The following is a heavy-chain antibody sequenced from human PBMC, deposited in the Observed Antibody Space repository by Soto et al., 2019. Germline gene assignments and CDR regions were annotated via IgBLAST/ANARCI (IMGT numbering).Heavy chain of an antibody. J-gene: IGHJ3*02. Sequence: SETLSLTCTVSGGSVSSGSYYWSWIRQPPGKGLEWIGYIYYSGSTNYNPSLKSRVTISVDTSKNQFSLKLSSVTAADTAVYYCAREQISEAGPVAFDIWGQGTMVTVSS. CDR3: AREQISEAGPVAFDI. V-gene: IGHV4-61*01. CDR1: GGSVSSGSYY. CDR2: IYYSGST.